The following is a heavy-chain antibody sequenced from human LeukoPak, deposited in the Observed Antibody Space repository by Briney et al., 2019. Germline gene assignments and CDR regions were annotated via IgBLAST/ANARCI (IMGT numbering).Heavy chain of an antibody. CDR3: AKRYYYDNSGLWDY. CDR1: GFNFKTYS. Sequence: GRSLRLSCAASGFNFKTYSMHWVRQAPGKGLEWVAVITYDGSNKYYADSVKGRVTISRDNSKNTLYLQMNSLRAEDTAVYYCAKRYYYDNSGLWDYWGQGTLVTVSS. V-gene: IGHV3-30*04. D-gene: IGHD3-22*01. CDR2: ITYDGSNK. J-gene: IGHJ4*02.